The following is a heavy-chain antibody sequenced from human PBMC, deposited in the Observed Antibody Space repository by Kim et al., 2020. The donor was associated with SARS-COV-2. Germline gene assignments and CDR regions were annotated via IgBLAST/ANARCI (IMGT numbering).Heavy chain of an antibody. V-gene: IGHV4-34*01. Sequence: SETLSLTCAVYGGSFSGYYWSWIRQPPGKGLEWIGEINHSGSTNYNPSLKSRVTISVDTSKNQFSLKLSSVTAADTAVYYCARGPHLRGPNQLVAWFDPWGQGTLVTVSS. J-gene: IGHJ5*02. D-gene: IGHD2-15*01. CDR3: ARGPHLRGPNQLVAWFDP. CDR2: INHSGST. CDR1: GGSFSGYY.